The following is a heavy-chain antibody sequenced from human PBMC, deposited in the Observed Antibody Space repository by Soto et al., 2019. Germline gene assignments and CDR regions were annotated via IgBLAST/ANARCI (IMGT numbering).Heavy chain of an antibody. Sequence: GGSLRLSCAASGFISSSFGMHWVRQAPGKGLEWVAHIWYDGSNTYYADSVKGRFTISRDNSRNTLYLQMNSLRAEDTAVYHCVRDLLGSGGHFDYWGQGTPVTVSS. D-gene: IGHD7-27*01. CDR3: VRDLLGSGGHFDY. CDR2: IWYDGSNT. CDR1: GFISSSFG. J-gene: IGHJ4*02. V-gene: IGHV3-33*01.